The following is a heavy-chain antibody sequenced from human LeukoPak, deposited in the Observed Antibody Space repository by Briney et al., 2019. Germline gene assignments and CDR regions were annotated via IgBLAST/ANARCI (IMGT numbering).Heavy chain of an antibody. D-gene: IGHD3-16*01. CDR1: GGSMSGYY. CDR3: ARDLGLSLDY. CDR2: IFSSGST. J-gene: IGHJ4*02. Sequence: SETLSLTCTVSGGSMSGYYWSWIRQPAGQGLECIGRIFSSGSTNYNPSLKGRVTMSVDTSKNQFSLRLSSVTAADTAVYYCARDLGLSLDYWGQGILVTVSS. V-gene: IGHV4-4*07.